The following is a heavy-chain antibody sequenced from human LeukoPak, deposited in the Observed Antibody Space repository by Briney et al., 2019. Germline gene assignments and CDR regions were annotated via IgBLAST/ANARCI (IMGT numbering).Heavy chain of an antibody. Sequence: ASVKVSCKASGYTFTGYYMHWVRQAPGQGLEWMGRINPNSGGTNYAQKFQGRVTMTRDTSISTAYMELSRLRSDDTAVYYCARTRYYDSSGPFDYWGQGTLVTVSS. CDR3: ARTRYYDSSGPFDY. CDR2: INPNSGGT. D-gene: IGHD3-22*01. V-gene: IGHV1-2*06. CDR1: GYTFTGYY. J-gene: IGHJ4*02.